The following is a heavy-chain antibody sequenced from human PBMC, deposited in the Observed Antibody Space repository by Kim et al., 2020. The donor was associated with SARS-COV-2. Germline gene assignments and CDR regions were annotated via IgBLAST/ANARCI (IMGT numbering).Heavy chain of an antibody. CDR2: ISDSGSTI. J-gene: IGHJ4*02. CDR3: ARRRWYPDY. Sequence: GGSLRLSCAASGFTFRDHYMSWIRQAPGKGLEWVSYISDSGSTIYYSDSVKGRFTISRDNAKNSLYLQMDSLRAEDTAVYYCARRRWYPDYWGQGTLVTVSS. V-gene: IGHV3-11*01. CDR1: GFTFRDHY. D-gene: IGHD2-15*01.